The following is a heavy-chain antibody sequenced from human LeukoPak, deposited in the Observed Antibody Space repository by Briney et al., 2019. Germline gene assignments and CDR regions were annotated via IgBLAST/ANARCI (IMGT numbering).Heavy chain of an antibody. CDR2: IYPGDSHT. V-gene: IGHV5-51*01. CDR1: GYSFPNYW. J-gene: IGHJ5*02. D-gene: IGHD2-2*02. CDR3: ARGPYAYTSSATLGSYNWFDP. Sequence: HGESLKISCKGSGYSFPNYWIGWVRPMPGKGLEWIGIIYPGDSHTRYSPSFQDQVTISVDKSISTAYLQWSSLKASDTAMYYGARGPYAYTSSATLGSYNWFDPWGQGSLVTVSS.